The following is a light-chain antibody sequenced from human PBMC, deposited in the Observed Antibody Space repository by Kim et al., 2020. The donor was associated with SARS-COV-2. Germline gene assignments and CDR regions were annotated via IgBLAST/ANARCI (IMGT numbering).Light chain of an antibody. CDR2: DVS. V-gene: IGLV2-14*03. Sequence: QSALTQPASVSGSPGQSITISCTGTSSDVGGYNYVSWYQQHPGKAPKLMIYDVSHRPSGVSNRFSGSKSGNTASLTISGLQAEDEADYHCSSYTSSNTWVCGGGTKVTV. CDR1: SSDVGGYNY. J-gene: IGLJ3*02. CDR3: SSYTSSNTWV.